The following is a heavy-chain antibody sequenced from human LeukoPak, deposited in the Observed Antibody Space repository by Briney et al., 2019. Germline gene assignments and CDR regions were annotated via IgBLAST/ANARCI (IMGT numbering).Heavy chain of an antibody. D-gene: IGHD6-19*01. CDR1: GFTVSSNY. CDR2: ISSSGSTI. CDR3: ARVGSGWYGGAFDI. J-gene: IGHJ3*02. Sequence: GGSLRLSCAASGFTVSSNYMSWVRQAPGKGLEWVSYISSSGSTIYYADSVKGRFTIPRDNAKNSLYLQMNSLRAEDTAVYYCARVGSGWYGGAFDIWGQGTMVTVSS. V-gene: IGHV3-11*04.